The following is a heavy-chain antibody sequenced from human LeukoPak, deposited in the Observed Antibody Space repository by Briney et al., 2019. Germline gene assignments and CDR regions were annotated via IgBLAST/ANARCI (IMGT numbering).Heavy chain of an antibody. Sequence: PSETLSLTCTVSGGSISGYYWNWIWQPPGKGLEWIGFIYNAGNTNYNPSLKSRVTISADPTKNQVSLNLSSVTAADTAVYYCARPGGRDHGGNSVAFDIWGQGTMVTVSS. V-gene: IGHV4-59*08. CDR2: IYNAGNT. CDR3: ARPGGRDHGGNSVAFDI. D-gene: IGHD4-23*01. CDR1: GGSISGYY. J-gene: IGHJ3*02.